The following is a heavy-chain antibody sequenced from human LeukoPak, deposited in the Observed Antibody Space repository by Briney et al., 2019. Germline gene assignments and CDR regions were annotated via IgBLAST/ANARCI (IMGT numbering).Heavy chain of an antibody. CDR3: ARDSHGYSSSSHLGY. D-gene: IGHD6-6*01. J-gene: IGHJ4*02. Sequence: SQTLSLTCTVSGGSISSGGYYWSWIRQHPGKGLEWIGYVYYSGSTYYNPSLKSRVTISVDPSENQFSLKLSSVIAADTAVYYCARDSHGYSSSSHLGYWGQGTLVTVSS. CDR2: VYYSGST. CDR1: GGSISSGGYY. V-gene: IGHV4-31*03.